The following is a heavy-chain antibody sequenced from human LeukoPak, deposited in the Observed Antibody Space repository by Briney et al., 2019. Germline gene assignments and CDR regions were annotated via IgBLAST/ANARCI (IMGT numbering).Heavy chain of an antibody. D-gene: IGHD3-10*01. CDR3: ARYVVYGSGKYNFDY. Sequence: SETLSLTCTVSGGSVSSTTYYWSWIRQPPGKGLEWIASINYSGSTYYNPSLKSRVTTSVDTSENQFSLKLSSVTAADTAVYYCARYVVYGSGKYNFDYWGQGTLVTVSS. CDR2: INYSGST. CDR1: GGSVSSTTYY. V-gene: IGHV4-39*01. J-gene: IGHJ4*02.